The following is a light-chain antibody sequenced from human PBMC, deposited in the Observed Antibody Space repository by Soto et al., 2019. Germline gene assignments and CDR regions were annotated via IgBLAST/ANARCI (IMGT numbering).Light chain of an antibody. CDR3: QQYVTSPAIT. CDR2: GAT. J-gene: IGKJ5*01. Sequence: IVLTQSPGALSLSPGESATLSCWASESVGDYLAWYQQKPGQAPRLLIYGATKRTSGTPDRFSGTGSETAFTLAISRLEPGDFAVYYCQQYVTSPAITFGQGTRLEIK. V-gene: IGKV3-20*01. CDR1: ESVGDY.